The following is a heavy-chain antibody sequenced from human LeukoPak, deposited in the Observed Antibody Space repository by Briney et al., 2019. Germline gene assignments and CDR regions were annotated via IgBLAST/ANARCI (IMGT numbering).Heavy chain of an antibody. V-gene: IGHV3-7*01. CDR1: GFTFSSYW. Sequence: GGSLRLSCAASGFTFSSYWMSWVRQAPGKGLEWVANIKQDGSEKYYVDSVKGRFTISRDNSKNTLYLQMNSLRAEDTAVYYCARGVPRGLYYYYYMDVWGKGTTVTVSS. D-gene: IGHD3-10*01. CDR3: ARGVPRGLYYYYYMDV. CDR2: IKQDGSEK. J-gene: IGHJ6*03.